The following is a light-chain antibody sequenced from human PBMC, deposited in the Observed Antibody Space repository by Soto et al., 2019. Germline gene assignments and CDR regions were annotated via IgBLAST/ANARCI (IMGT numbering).Light chain of an antibody. CDR2: GAS. Sequence: EIVMTESPATLSLSPGQRATLSCRASQSVSSKLAWYQQRPGQAPRLLIYGASSRATGIPDRFSGSGSGTDFTLTISRLEPEDFAVYYCQQYGSSPTWTFGQGTKVDIK. CDR3: QQYGSSPTWT. CDR1: QSVSSK. J-gene: IGKJ1*01. V-gene: IGKV3-20*01.